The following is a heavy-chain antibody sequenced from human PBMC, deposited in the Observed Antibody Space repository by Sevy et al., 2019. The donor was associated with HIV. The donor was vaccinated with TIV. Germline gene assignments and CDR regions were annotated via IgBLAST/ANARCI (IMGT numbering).Heavy chain of an antibody. CDR3: ARVLGYGSGGSCYKTEYYYYGMDV. Sequence: GGSLRLSCAASGFTFSSYSMNWVRQAPGKGLEWVSSISSSSSYIYYADSVKGRFTISRDNAKNSLYLQMNSLRAEDTAVYYCARVLGYGSGGSCYKTEYYYYGMDVWGQGTTVTVSS. CDR2: ISSSSSYI. J-gene: IGHJ6*02. V-gene: IGHV3-21*01. CDR1: GFTFSSYS. D-gene: IGHD2-15*01.